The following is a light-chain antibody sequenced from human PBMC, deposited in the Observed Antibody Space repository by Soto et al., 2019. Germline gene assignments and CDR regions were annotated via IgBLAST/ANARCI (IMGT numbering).Light chain of an antibody. J-gene: IGKJ1*01. V-gene: IGKV1-5*03. Sequence: DIQMTQSPSTLSASVGDRVTITCRASQSISSWLAWYQQKPGKATTLLLYEASFLERAVPSRFIGSGSGTKFTLTISSPQPEYFATYSCQQDTNTWTFGQGTEVEI. CDR2: EAS. CDR1: QSISSW. CDR3: QQDTNTWT.